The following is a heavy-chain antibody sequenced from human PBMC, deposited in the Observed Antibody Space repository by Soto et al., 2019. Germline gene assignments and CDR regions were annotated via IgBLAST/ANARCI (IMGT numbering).Heavy chain of an antibody. D-gene: IGHD3-16*01. Sequence: ASVKVSCKASGYTFTGYYMHWVRQAPGQGLEWMEWINPNSGGTNYAQKFQGWVTMTRDTSISTAYMELSSLRSEDTAVYYCARAVGGPTSNLDYWGQGTLVTVSS. CDR2: INPNSGGT. CDR3: ARAVGGPTSNLDY. CDR1: GYTFTGYY. J-gene: IGHJ4*02. V-gene: IGHV1-2*04.